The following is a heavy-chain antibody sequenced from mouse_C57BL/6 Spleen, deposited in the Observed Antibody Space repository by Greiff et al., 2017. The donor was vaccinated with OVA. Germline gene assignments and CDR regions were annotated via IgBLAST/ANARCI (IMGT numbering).Heavy chain of an antibody. CDR2: ISYDGSH. D-gene: IGHD2-4*01. Sequence: VKLQESGPGLVKPSQSLSLTCSVTGYSITSGYYWNWIRQFPGNKLEWMGYISYDGSHNSNQSLKNRISITRDPSKNQFFLKLNSVTTEDTATYYCARGGYDYDEAWFAYWGQGTLVTVSA. V-gene: IGHV3-6*01. CDR1: GYSITSGYY. J-gene: IGHJ3*01. CDR3: ARGGYDYDEAWFAY.